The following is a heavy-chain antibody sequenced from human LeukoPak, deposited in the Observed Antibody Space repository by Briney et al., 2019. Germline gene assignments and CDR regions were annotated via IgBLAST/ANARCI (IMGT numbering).Heavy chain of an antibody. CDR2: INHSGST. Sequence: PSETLSLTCAVYGGSFSGYYWSWIRQPPGKGLEWIGEINHSGSTNYNPSLKSRVTISVDTSKNQFSLKLSSVTAADTAVYYCARGTETVNYFDYWGQGILVTVSS. V-gene: IGHV4-34*01. CDR3: ARGTETVNYFDY. J-gene: IGHJ4*02. CDR1: GGSFSGYY. D-gene: IGHD2-21*02.